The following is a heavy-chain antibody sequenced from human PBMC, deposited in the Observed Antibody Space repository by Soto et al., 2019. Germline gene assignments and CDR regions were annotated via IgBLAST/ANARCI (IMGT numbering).Heavy chain of an antibody. D-gene: IGHD3-10*01. CDR2: INHSGSA. V-gene: IGHV4-38-2*01. CDR3: ARIESIGGFGEFLSWLDP. Sequence: SETLSLTCVVSGDSISRGYFWGWIRQPPGKGLEWIGSINHSGSAYYNPSLRSRVTISVDTSKNHFSLRLTSVTAADTAVDYCARIESIGGFGEFLSWLDPWGQGTLVTVSS. CDR1: GDSISRGYF. J-gene: IGHJ5*02.